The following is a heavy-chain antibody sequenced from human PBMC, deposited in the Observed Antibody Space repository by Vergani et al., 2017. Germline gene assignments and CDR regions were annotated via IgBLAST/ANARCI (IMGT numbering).Heavy chain of an antibody. CDR3: ARVKGDGYNYQRGVPFYY. Sequence: QVQLVQSGAEVKKPGSSVKVSCKASGGTFSSYAISWVRQAPGQGLEWMGRIIPILGTANYAQKFQGRVTITADESTSTAYMELNSLRAEDTAVYYCARVKGDGYNYQRGVPFYYWGQGTLVTVSS. CDR2: IIPILGTA. J-gene: IGHJ4*02. V-gene: IGHV1-69*11. D-gene: IGHD5-24*01. CDR1: GGTFSSYA.